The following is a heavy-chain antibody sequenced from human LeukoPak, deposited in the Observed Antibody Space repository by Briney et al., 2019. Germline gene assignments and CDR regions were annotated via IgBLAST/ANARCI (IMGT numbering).Heavy chain of an antibody. CDR1: GYSFTSYW. CDR2: IYPGDSDT. V-gene: IGHV5-51*01. J-gene: IGHJ4*02. Sequence: GESLKISCKGSGYSFTSYWIGWVRQMPGKGLEWMGIIYPGDSDTRYSPSFQGQVTISADKSISTAYLQWSSLKASDTAMYYCARLPDYYDSSGSYYFDYWGQGTLVTVSS. CDR3: ARLPDYYDSSGSYYFDY. D-gene: IGHD3-22*01.